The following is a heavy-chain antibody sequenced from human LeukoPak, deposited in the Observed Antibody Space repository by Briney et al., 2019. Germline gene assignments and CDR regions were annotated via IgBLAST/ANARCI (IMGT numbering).Heavy chain of an antibody. CDR3: AKLAQSSSNLFAAKPDY. Sequence: ASVKVSCKASGYTFTSYGISWVRQAPGQGLEWMGWISAYNGNTNYAQKLQGRVTMTTDTSTSTAYMELRSLRSDDTAVYYCAKLAQSSSNLFAAKPDYWGQGTLVTVSS. D-gene: IGHD6-13*01. CDR1: GYTFTSYG. CDR2: ISAYNGNT. V-gene: IGHV1-18*01. J-gene: IGHJ4*02.